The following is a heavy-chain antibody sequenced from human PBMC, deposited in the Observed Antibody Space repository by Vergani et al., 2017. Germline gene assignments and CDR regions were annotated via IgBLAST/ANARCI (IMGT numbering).Heavy chain of an antibody. CDR2: VDPEDGET. CDR3: ATPLTVTTGGMEV. Sequence: EVQLVQSGAEVKKPGATMKISCKVSGYTFTDHYMHWVKQAPGKGLEWMGLVDPEDGETIYAEKFKGRVTIAADTSTDTAHLELSSLRSEDTAVYYCATPLTVTTGGMEVRAQGATVIVSS. J-gene: IGHJ6*02. CDR1: GYTFTDHY. D-gene: IGHD4-17*01. V-gene: IGHV1-69-2*01.